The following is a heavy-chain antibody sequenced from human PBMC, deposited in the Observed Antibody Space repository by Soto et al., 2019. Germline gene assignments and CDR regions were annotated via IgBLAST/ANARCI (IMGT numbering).Heavy chain of an antibody. CDR1: EYAFSDAW. CDR2: INRKIDGETT. V-gene: IGHV3-15*01. CDR3: TADHWS. J-gene: IGHJ4*02. D-gene: IGHD3-3*01. Sequence: PXESLRLSFVVFEYAFSDAWMSWVRQAPGKGLEWVARINRKIDGETTDYAAPVEGRFTIARDDSKNTLYLQMSSLKIEDTAVYFCTADHWSWGQGTLVTVSS.